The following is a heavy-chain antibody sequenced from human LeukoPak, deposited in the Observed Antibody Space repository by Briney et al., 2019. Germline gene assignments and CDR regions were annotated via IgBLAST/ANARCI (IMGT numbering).Heavy chain of an antibody. CDR1: GFALSAYW. Sequence: PGGSLRLSCAASGFALSAYWMNWVRQAPGKGLQWLANIKQDGTVQHYVDSVKGRFTISRDNAKNSLFLQMNSLRAEDTALYYCAKDMRFDWTPYYFDYWGQGTLVTVSS. D-gene: IGHD3-9*01. J-gene: IGHJ4*02. CDR3: AKDMRFDWTPYYFDY. CDR2: IKQDGTVQ. V-gene: IGHV3-7*01.